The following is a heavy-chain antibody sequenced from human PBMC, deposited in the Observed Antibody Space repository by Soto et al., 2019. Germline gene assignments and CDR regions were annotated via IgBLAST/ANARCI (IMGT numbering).Heavy chain of an antibody. D-gene: IGHD3-16*02. CDR1: GGSISSYY. V-gene: IGHV4-59*01. Sequence: SETLSLTCTVSGGSISSYYWSWIRQPPGKGLEWIGYIYYSGSTNYNPSLKSRVTISVDTSKNQFSLKLSSVTAADTAVYYCAGSYRYTDFDYWGQGTLVTVSS. CDR3: AGSYRYTDFDY. J-gene: IGHJ4*02. CDR2: IYYSGST.